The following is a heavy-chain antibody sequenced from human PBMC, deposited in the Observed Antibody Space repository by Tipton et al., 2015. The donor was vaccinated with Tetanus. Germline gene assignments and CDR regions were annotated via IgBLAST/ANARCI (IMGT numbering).Heavy chain of an antibody. Sequence: VQLVQSGAEVKKPGESLKISCKGSGYSFTSYWIGWVRQMPGKGLEWMGIIYPGDSDTRYSPSFQGQVTISAEKSISTAYRQWSSLKASDSAMYCCAAPGQVTVEAFDIWGQGTMVTVSS. V-gene: IGHV5-51*01. CDR2: IYPGDSDT. D-gene: IGHD2-21*02. J-gene: IGHJ3*02. CDR3: AAPGQVTVEAFDI. CDR1: GYSFTSYW.